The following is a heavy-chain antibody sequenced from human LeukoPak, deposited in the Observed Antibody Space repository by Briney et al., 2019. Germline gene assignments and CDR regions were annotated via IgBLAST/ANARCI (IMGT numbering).Heavy chain of an antibody. CDR2: ISSSSSYI. J-gene: IGHJ4*02. CDR3: AREAYGGNFFDY. D-gene: IGHD4-23*01. CDR1: GFTFSSYS. V-gene: IGHV3-21*01. Sequence: GGSLRLSCAASGFTFSSYSMNCVRPAPGKGLEWVSSISSSSSYIYYADSVKGRFTISRDNAKNSLYLQMNSLRAEDTAVYYCAREAYGGNFFDYWGQGTLVTVSS.